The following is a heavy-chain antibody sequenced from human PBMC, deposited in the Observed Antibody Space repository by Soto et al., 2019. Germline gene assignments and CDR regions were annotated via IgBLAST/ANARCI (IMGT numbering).Heavy chain of an antibody. CDR2: ISGSGGST. CDR1: GFTFGDYA. D-gene: IGHD4-17*01. CDR3: AKSPNGDYALRLDY. Sequence: GGSLRLSCTASGFTFGDYAMSWFRQAPGKGLEWVSAISGSGGSTYYADSVKGRFTISRDNSKNTLYLQMNSLRAEDTAVYYCAKSPNGDYALRLDYWGQGTLVTVSS. J-gene: IGHJ4*02. V-gene: IGHV3-23*01.